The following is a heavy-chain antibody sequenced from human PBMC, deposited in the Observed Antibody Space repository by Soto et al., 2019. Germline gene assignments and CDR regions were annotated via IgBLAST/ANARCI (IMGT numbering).Heavy chain of an antibody. J-gene: IGHJ6*02. CDR3: ARRGGAKSIEYYYYGMDV. CDR2: INPNSGGT. CDR1: GYTFTGYY. D-gene: IGHD2-21*01. V-gene: IGHV1-2*02. Sequence: ASVKVSCKASGYTFTGYYMHWLRQAPGQGLEWMGWINPNSGGTNYAQKFQGRVTMTRDTSISTAYMELSRLRSDDTAVYYCARRGGAKSIEYYYYGMDVWGQGTTVTVSS.